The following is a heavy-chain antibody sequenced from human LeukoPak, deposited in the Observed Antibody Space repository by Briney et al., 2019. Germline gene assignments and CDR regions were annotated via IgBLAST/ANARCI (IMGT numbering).Heavy chain of an antibody. CDR1: GFSFSSYE. Sequence: PGGSLRLSCAASGFSFSSYEMNWVRQAPGKGLEWVSYISRSGRAIYYADSVKGRFTISRDNAKNSLYLQLNSLRAEDTAVYYCARGRPMDYWGQGALVTVSS. V-gene: IGHV3-48*03. J-gene: IGHJ4*02. CDR2: ISRSGRAI. D-gene: IGHD5-24*01. CDR3: ARGRPMDY.